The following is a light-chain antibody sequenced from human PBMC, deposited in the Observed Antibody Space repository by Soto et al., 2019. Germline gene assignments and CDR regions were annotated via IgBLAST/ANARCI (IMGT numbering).Light chain of an antibody. CDR2: DAS. J-gene: IGKJ4*01. CDR3: KQRRNWHLN. V-gene: IGKV3-11*01. CDR1: QSVVTY. Sequence: EIVLTQSPVTLSLSPGERATLSCRASQSVVTYLAWYQHKPGRAPRLLIYDASTRVTGVPARFSGSGSGTDFTLTIGSLEPEDFAVYFCKQRRNWHLNFGGGTKVEIK.